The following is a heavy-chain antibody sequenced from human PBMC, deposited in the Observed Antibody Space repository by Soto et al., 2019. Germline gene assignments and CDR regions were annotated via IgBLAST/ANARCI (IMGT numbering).Heavy chain of an antibody. Sequence: ASVKVSCKASGYTFTGYYMHWVRQAPGQGLEWMGWINPNSGGTNYAQKFQGWVTMTRDTSISTAYMELSRLRSDDTAVYYCARGLRYFDWLLYSPGDAFDIWGQGTMVTVSS. D-gene: IGHD3-9*01. CDR1: GYTFTGYY. V-gene: IGHV1-2*04. CDR3: ARGLRYFDWLLYSPGDAFDI. CDR2: INPNSGGT. J-gene: IGHJ3*02.